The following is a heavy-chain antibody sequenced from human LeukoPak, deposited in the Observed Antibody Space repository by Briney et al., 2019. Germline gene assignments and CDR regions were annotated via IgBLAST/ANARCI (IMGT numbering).Heavy chain of an antibody. Sequence: KTSQTLSLTCTVSGGSISSGGYYWSWIRQHPGKGLEWIGYIYYSGSTYYNPSLKSRVTISVDTSKNQFSLKLSSVTAADTAVYYCAREFIAAFDYWCQGTLVTVSS. CDR3: AREFIAAFDY. D-gene: IGHD6-6*01. J-gene: IGHJ4*02. CDR1: GGSISSGGYY. CDR2: IYYSGST. V-gene: IGHV4-31*03.